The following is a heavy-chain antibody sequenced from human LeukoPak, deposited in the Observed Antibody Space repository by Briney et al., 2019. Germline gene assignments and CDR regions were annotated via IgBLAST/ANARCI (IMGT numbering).Heavy chain of an antibody. CDR2: IHHSGST. CDR3: ARRGSSWSRYYYYYMDV. J-gene: IGHJ6*03. Sequence: SETLSLTCTVSGYSISSGYYWGWIRQPPGKGLEWIGRIHHSGSTYYNPSLKSRVTISVDTSKNQFSLKLSSVTAADTVVYYCARRGSSWSRYYYYYMDVWGKGTTVTISS. D-gene: IGHD6-13*01. CDR1: GYSISSGYY. V-gene: IGHV4-38-2*02.